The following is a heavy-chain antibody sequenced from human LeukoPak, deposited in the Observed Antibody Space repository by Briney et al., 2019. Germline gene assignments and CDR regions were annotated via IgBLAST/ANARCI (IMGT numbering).Heavy chain of an antibody. CDR2: IIPIFGIA. Sequence: SVKVSCKASGGTFSSYAISWVRQAPGQGLEWVGRIIPIFGIANYAQKFQGRVTITADKSTSTAYMELSSLRSEDTAVYYCASQDYYDSSGYAHFDYWGQGTLVTVSS. D-gene: IGHD3-22*01. CDR1: GGTFSSYA. J-gene: IGHJ4*02. CDR3: ASQDYYDSSGYAHFDY. V-gene: IGHV1-69*04.